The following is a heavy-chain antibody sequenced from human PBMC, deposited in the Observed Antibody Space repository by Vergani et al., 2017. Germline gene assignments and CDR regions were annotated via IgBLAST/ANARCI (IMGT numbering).Heavy chain of an antibody. V-gene: IGHV4-38-2*02. CDR3: ARQFWVSQGVGAFES. CDR2: VFHSGST. J-gene: IGHJ3*02. D-gene: IGHD3-16*01. Sequence: QVQLQESGPGLVKPSETLSLTCTVSGYSISSGYYWGWIRQPPGKGLEWIATVFHSGSTYYNPSLRRRVTMSVETSKNQFSLKLSTLTAADTAVYYCARQFWVSQGVGAFESWGHGTEGSVSS. CDR1: GYSISSGYY.